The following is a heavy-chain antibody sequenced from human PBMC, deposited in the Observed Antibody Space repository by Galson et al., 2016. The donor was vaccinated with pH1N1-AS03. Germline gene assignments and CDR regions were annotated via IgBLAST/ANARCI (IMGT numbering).Heavy chain of an antibody. CDR1: GDSVSNDIAA. J-gene: IGHJ6*02. Sequence: CAISGDSVSNDIAAWNWIRQSPSRGLEWLGRTFYRSEGWSDHYAPTSRSRIRISPDTAKNQIYLQLNSVTPGDTAVYFCTRVNHLARGMDGWGQGATVIVSS. V-gene: IGHV6-1*01. CDR3: TRVNHLARGMDG. CDR2: TFYRSEGWSD.